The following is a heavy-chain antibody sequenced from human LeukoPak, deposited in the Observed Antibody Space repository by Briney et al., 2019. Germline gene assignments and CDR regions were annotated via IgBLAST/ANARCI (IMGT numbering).Heavy chain of an antibody. CDR2: ISSSGSTI. CDR3: ARDGRLVADY. V-gene: IGHV3-11*01. CDR1: GFTFGDYA. J-gene: IGHJ4*02. Sequence: GGSLRLSCTASGFTFGDYAMSWIRQAPGKWLEWVSYISSSGSTIYYADSVKGRFTISRDNAKNSLYLQMNSLRAEDTAVYYCARDGRLVADYWGQGTLVTVSS. D-gene: IGHD6-19*01.